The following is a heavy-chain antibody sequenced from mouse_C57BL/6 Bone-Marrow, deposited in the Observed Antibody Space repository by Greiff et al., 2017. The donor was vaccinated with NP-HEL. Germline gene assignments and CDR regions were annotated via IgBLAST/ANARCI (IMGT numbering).Heavy chain of an antibody. Sequence: LVKPGPSVTLSCNASGYAFSSYWMYWVKQRPGKGLAWIGQIYPGDGVTNYNGKIKGQATLTADKSSSTADLQLSSLTSEDSAVDFCARCRALLAWFAYWGQGTLVTVSA. D-gene: IGHD3-3*01. CDR3: ARCRALLAWFAY. V-gene: IGHV1-80*01. CDR2: IYPGDGVT. CDR1: GYAFSSYW. J-gene: IGHJ3*01.